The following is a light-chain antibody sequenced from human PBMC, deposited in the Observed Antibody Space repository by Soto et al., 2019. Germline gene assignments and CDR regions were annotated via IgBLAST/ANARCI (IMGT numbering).Light chain of an antibody. CDR3: QSYDSSLSGVV. V-gene: IGLV1-40*01. Sequence: QSVLTHPPAVAGAPGQRVTISCTGSSSNIGAGYDVHWYQQLPGTAPKLLIYGNSNRPSGVPDRFSGSKSGTSASLAITGLQAEDEADYYCQSYDSSLSGVVFGGGTKLPVL. J-gene: IGLJ2*01. CDR1: SSNIGAGYD. CDR2: GNS.